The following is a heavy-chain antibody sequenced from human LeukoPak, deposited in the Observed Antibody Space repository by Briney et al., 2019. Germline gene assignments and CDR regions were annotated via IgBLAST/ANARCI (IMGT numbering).Heavy chain of an antibody. V-gene: IGHV3-69-1*01. J-gene: IGHJ6*03. CDR3: ARDGGRTTFLYMDV. D-gene: IGHD2/OR15-2a*01. CDR2: ISSSSTI. Sequence: ISSSSTIYYGDSVKGRFTISRDNAKNSLYLQMNSLRAEDTAVYYCARDGGRTTFLYMDVWRKGTTVTVSS.